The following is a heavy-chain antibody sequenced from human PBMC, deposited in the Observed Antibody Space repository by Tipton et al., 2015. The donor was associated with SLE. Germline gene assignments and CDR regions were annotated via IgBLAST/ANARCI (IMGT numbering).Heavy chain of an antibody. Sequence: TLSLTCTVSGGSISSYYWSWIRQPPGKGLEWIGSIYYSGSTYYNPSLKSRVTISVDTSKNQFSLKLSSVTAADTAVYYCARQGGLGANYWGQGTLVTVSS. D-gene: IGHD3-16*01. CDR1: GGSISSYY. V-gene: IGHV4-59*05. J-gene: IGHJ4*02. CDR2: IYYSGST. CDR3: ARQGGLGANY.